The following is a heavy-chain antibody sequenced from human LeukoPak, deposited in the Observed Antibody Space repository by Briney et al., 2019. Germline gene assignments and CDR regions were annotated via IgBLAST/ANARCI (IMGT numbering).Heavy chain of an antibody. D-gene: IGHD3-22*01. V-gene: IGHV3-64*01. J-gene: IGHJ4*02. CDR1: GFTFSSYA. Sequence: GGSLRLSCAASGFTFSSYAMHWVRQAPGKGLEYVSAISSNGGSTYYENSVKCRFTHSRDNSKNTLYLQMGSLRAEDMAVYYCARARRPYYYDSSGYYVLDYWGQGTLVTVSS. CDR3: ARARRPYYYDSSGYYVLDY. CDR2: ISSNGGST.